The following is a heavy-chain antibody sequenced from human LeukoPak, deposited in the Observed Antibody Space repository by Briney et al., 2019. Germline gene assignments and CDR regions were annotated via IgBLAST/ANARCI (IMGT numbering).Heavy chain of an antibody. Sequence: GGSLRLSCAASGFTFSSYGMHWVRQAPDKGLEWVSIIWYDGSNKYYADSVKGRFTISKDNSKNTLYLQMNSLRAEDTAVYYCARDPGHNGWYGDSWGQGTLVTVSS. D-gene: IGHD6-19*01. CDR1: GFTFSSYG. V-gene: IGHV3-33*01. CDR3: ARDPGHNGWYGDS. J-gene: IGHJ4*02. CDR2: IWYDGSNK.